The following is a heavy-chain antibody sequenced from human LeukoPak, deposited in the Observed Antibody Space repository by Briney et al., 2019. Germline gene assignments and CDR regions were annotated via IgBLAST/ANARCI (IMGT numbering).Heavy chain of an antibody. D-gene: IGHD2-2*01. CDR2: INHSGST. V-gene: IGHV4-34*01. J-gene: IGHJ5*02. CDR1: GGSFSGYY. CDR3: ARLGGYCSSTSCYAYRVDP. Sequence: SETLSLTCVVYGGSFSGYYWSWIRQPPGKGLEWIGEINHSGSTNYNPSLKSRVTISVDTSKNQFSLKLSSVTAADTAVYYCARLGGYCSSTSCYAYRVDPWGQGTPVTVSS.